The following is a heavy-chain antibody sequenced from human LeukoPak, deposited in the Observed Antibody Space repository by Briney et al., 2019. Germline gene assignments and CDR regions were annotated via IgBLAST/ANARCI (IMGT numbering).Heavy chain of an antibody. J-gene: IGHJ3*02. Sequence: SETLSLTCTVSGGSISSSSYYWSWIRQPPGKGLEWIGYIYYSGSTNYNPSLKSRVTISVDTSKNQFSLKLSSVTAADTAVYYCASSLVVVKAFDIWGQGTMVTVSS. CDR3: ASSLVVVKAFDI. CDR2: IYYSGST. V-gene: IGHV4-61*01. CDR1: GGSISSSSYY. D-gene: IGHD3-22*01.